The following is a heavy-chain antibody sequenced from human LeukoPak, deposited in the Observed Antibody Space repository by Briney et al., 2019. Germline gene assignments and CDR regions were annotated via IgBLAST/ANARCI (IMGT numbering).Heavy chain of an antibody. CDR2: IYYSGST. J-gene: IGHJ3*02. D-gene: IGHD3-22*01. CDR3: YSYYYDSSGYYDAFDI. V-gene: IGHV4-39*07. CDR1: GGSISSSSYY. Sequence: PSETLSLTCTVSGGSISSSSYYWGWIRQPPGKGLEWIGSIYYSGSTYYNPSLKSRVTISVDTSKNQFSLKLSSVTAADTAVYFAYSYYYDSSGYYDAFDIWGQGTMVTISS.